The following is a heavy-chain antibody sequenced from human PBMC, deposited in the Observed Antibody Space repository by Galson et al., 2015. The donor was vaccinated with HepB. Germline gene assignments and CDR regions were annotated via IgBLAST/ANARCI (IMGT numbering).Heavy chain of an antibody. CDR2: ISYDGSNK. D-gene: IGHD6-13*01. CDR3: ARDPRYSSSWSLYGMDV. V-gene: IGHV3-30*03. J-gene: IGHJ6*02. CDR1: GFTFSSYG. Sequence: SLRLSCAASGFTFSSYGMHWVRQAPGKGLEWVAVISYDGSNKYYADSVKGRFTISRDNSKNTLYLQMNSLRAEDTAVYYCARDPRYSSSWSLYGMDVWGQGTTVTVSS.